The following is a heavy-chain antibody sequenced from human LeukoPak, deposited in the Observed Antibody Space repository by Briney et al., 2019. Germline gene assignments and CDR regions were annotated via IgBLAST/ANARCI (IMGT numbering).Heavy chain of an antibody. CDR3: ARMQWPAILTRRYGMDV. Sequence: ASVKVSCKASGYTFTSYAMHWVRQAPGQRLEWMGWINAGNGNTKYSQKFQGRVTIARDTSASTAYMELSSLRSEDTAVYYCARMQWPAILTRRYGMDVWGQGTTVTVSS. V-gene: IGHV1-3*01. D-gene: IGHD6-19*01. CDR2: INAGNGNT. CDR1: GYTFTSYA. J-gene: IGHJ6*02.